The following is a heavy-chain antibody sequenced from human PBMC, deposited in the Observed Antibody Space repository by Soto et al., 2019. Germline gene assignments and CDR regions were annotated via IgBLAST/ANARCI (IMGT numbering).Heavy chain of an antibody. CDR1: CGAFTDFG. CDR3: AIWSKWDPIYFRGMDV. D-gene: IGHD3-3*01. V-gene: IGHV1-69*10. J-gene: IGHJ6*02. CDR2: IIPLHNTS. Sequence: GYSVKVSCKVSCGAFTDFGLNWVRHVPGQGLEWLGGIIPLHNTSNYSLKFLGRGSVTADITSSTVYMNLSGLTSDDTATYYCAIWSKWDPIYFRGMDVCGQGTTVTLSS.